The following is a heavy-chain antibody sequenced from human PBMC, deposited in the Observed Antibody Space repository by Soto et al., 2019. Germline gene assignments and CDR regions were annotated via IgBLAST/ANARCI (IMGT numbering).Heavy chain of an antibody. J-gene: IGHJ5*02. D-gene: IGHD2-8*01. CDR3: ARGVLA. Sequence: SETLSLTCSVSGGSVNSGGYSCSWIRQPPGKGLEWIGFISPSGSPAYNPSLKSRVTISVDRSNNQISLELSSVTAADTAVYYCARGVLAWGPGTLVT. CDR2: ISPSGSP. V-gene: IGHV4-30-2*01. CDR1: GGSVNSGGYS.